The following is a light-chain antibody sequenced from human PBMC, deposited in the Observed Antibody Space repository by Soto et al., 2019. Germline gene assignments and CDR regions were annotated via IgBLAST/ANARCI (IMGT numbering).Light chain of an antibody. CDR3: QVWDIITYHVV. CDR1: NIDTKS. Sequence: SYELTQPPSVSVAPGQTAKITCAGDNIDTKSMHWYQQRPCQAPVLVVHDDTDRAAGIPERFSGSKSGGTATLTISRVEAGDEADYYCQVWDIITYHVVFGGGTKVTVL. V-gene: IGLV3-21*02. J-gene: IGLJ2*01. CDR2: DDT.